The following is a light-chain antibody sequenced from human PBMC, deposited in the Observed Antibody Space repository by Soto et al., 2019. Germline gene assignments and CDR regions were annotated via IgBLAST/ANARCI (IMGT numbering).Light chain of an antibody. CDR2: GAS. CDR1: QSVSSSY. J-gene: IGKJ5*01. Sequence: EIVLTQSPGTLSLSPGERATLSCRASQSVSSSYLAWYQQKPGQAPRLLIYGASRRATDISDRFSGSGSGTDFTLTISRLEPEDFAVYYCQQYGTSPDTFGQGTRLEIK. V-gene: IGKV3-20*01. CDR3: QQYGTSPDT.